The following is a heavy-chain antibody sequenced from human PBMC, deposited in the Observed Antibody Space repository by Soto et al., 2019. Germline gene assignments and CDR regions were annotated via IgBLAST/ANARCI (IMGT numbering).Heavy chain of an antibody. V-gene: IGHV4-30-2*01. J-gene: IGHJ4*02. CDR2: IYHSGST. Sequence: PSETLSLTFAVSGGSISSCGYSWSWIRQPPGKGLEWIGYIYHSGSTYYNPSLKSRVTISVDRSKNQFSLKLSSVTAADTAVYYCARVHDYWGQGTLVTVSS. CDR3: ARVHDY. CDR1: GGSISSCGYS.